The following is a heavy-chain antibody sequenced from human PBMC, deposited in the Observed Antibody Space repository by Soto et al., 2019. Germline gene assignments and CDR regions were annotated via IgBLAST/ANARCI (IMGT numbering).Heavy chain of an antibody. CDR2: ISGSGGST. CDR3: AKESGYSSGWHNHFDY. V-gene: IGHV3-23*01. Sequence: GGSLRLSCAASGFTFSSYAMSWVRQAPGKGLEWVSAISGSGGSTYYADSVKGRFTISRDNSKNTLYLQMNSLRAEDTAVYYCAKESGYSSGWHNHFDYWGQGTLVTVSS. CDR1: GFTFSSYA. D-gene: IGHD6-19*01. J-gene: IGHJ4*02.